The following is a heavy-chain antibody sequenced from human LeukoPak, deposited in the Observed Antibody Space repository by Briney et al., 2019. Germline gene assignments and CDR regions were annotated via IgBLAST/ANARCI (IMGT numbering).Heavy chain of an antibody. CDR3: ARGGVVPAAVKDYYYYGMDV. J-gene: IGHJ6*02. CDR1: GGSFSGYY. V-gene: IGHV4-34*01. CDR2: INHSGST. Sequence: SETLSLTCAVYGGSFSGYYWSWIRQPPGKGLEWIGEINHSGSTNYNPSLKSRVTISVDTSKNQFSLKLSSVTAADTDVYYCARGGVVPAAVKDYYYYGMDVWGQGTTVTVSS. D-gene: IGHD2-2*01.